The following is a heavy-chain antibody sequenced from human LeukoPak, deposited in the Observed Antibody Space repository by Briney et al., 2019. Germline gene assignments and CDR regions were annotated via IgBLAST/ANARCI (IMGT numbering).Heavy chain of an antibody. V-gene: IGHV3-23*01. Sequence: GGSLRLSCVVSGLTFCSYSMSWVRQAPGEGLEWVSGISASGGDTWYPDSVKGRFTISRDNSKNTLFLQMNSLRVEDTAIYYCAKDAAGPEYWGQGTLVTVSS. CDR1: GLTFCSYS. CDR2: ISASGGDT. J-gene: IGHJ4*02. D-gene: IGHD6-13*01. CDR3: AKDAAGPEY.